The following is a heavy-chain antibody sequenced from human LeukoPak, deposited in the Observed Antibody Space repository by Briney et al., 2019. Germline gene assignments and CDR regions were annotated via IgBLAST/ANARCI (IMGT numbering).Heavy chain of an antibody. CDR3: AKEAGITMIVVVTPTDY. CDR2: ISYDGSNK. Sequence: GGSLRLSCAASGFIFSSYGMHWVRQAPGKGLEWVAVISYDGSNKYYADSVKGRFTISRDNSKNTLYLQMNSLRAEDTAVYYCAKEAGITMIVVVTPTDYWGQGTLVTVSS. CDR1: GFIFSSYG. D-gene: IGHD3-22*01. J-gene: IGHJ4*02. V-gene: IGHV3-30*18.